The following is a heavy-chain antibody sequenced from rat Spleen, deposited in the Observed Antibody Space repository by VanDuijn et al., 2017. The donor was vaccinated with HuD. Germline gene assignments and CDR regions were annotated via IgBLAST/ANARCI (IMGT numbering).Heavy chain of an antibody. J-gene: IGHJ2*01. CDR3: ARDAGILRY. CDR2: IWTGGST. V-gene: IGHV2-43*01. CDR1: GFSLTRYH. D-gene: IGHD1-6*01. Sequence: QVQLKESGPGLVQPSRTLSLTCTVSGFSLTRYHVSWVRQPPGKGLEWMGLIWTGGSTVYNSLLKSRLTISRDISKSQVFLKMNSLQSEDTATYYCARDAGILRYWGQGVMVTVSS.